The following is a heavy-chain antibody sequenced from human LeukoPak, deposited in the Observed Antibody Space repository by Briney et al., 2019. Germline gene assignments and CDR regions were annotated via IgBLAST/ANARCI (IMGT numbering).Heavy chain of an antibody. V-gene: IGHV3-21*01. Sequence: GGSLRLSCAASGFTFSSNAMSWVRQAPGKGLEWVSSIGSANSYIYYADSLKGRFTISRDNAKNSLYLQMNSLRAEDTAVYYCAGASGGNRPFDYWGQGTLVTVSS. CDR1: GFTFSSNA. CDR3: AGASGGNRPFDY. CDR2: IGSANSYI. D-gene: IGHD1-14*01. J-gene: IGHJ4*02.